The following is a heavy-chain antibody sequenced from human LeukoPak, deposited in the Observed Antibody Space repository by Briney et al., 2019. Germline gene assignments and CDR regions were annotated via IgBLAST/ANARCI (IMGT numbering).Heavy chain of an antibody. J-gene: IGHJ4*02. Sequence: SETLSLTCTVSGYSISSGYYWGWIRQPPGKGLEWIGSIYHSGSTYYNPSLKSRVTISVDTSKNQFSLKLSSVTAADTGVYYCASGPPYYFDYWGQGTLVTVSS. CDR1: GYSISSGYY. CDR2: IYHSGST. CDR3: ASGPPYYFDY. V-gene: IGHV4-38-2*02.